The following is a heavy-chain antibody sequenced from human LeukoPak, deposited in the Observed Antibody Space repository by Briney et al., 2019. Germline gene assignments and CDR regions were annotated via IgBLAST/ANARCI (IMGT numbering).Heavy chain of an antibody. CDR1: GFTFSSYA. D-gene: IGHD6-13*01. J-gene: IGHJ6*02. CDR3: AAAAAGTQGVKGYYYGMDV. Sequence: GGSLRLSCAASGFTFSSYAMSWVRQAPGKGLEWVSAISGSGGSTYYADSVEGRFTISRDNSKNTLYLQMHSLRAEDTAVYYCAAAAAGTQGVKGYYYGMDVWGQGTTVTVSS. CDR2: ISGSGGST. V-gene: IGHV3-23*01.